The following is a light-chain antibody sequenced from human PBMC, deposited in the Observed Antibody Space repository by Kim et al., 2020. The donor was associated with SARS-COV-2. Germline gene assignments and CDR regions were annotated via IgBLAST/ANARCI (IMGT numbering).Light chain of an antibody. Sequence: SVKLTCTLSSGKSSYASAWHQQQPEKGPRYLMKLNSDGSHSKGDGIPDRFSGSSSGAERYLTISSLQSEDEADYYCQTWGTGIGVFGGGTQLTVL. J-gene: IGLJ3*02. CDR3: QTWGTGIGV. CDR2: LNSDGSH. V-gene: IGLV4-69*01. CDR1: SGKSSYA.